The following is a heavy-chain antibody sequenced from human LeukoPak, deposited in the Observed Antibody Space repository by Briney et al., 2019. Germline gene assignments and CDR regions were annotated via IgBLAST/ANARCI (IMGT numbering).Heavy chain of an antibody. CDR1: GFTFSNAW. D-gene: IGHD3-22*01. J-gene: IGHJ4*02. CDR3: TSSYDSSGYQRYFDY. V-gene: IGHV3-73*01. Sequence: SGGSLRLSCAASGFTFSNAWMSWVRQASGKGLEWVGRIRSKANSYATAYAASVKGRFTISRDDSKNTAYLQMNSLKTEDTAVYYCTSSYDSSGYQRYFDYWGQGTLVTVSS. CDR2: IRSKANSYAT.